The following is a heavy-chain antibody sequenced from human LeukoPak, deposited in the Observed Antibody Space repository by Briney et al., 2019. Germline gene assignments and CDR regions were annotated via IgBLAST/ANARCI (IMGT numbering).Heavy chain of an antibody. V-gene: IGHV1-46*01. CDR1: GYTFTSYY. D-gene: IGHD2-8*01. CDR2: INPSGGST. CDR3: ARAGLVYALPLHYYYGMDV. J-gene: IGHJ6*02. Sequence: ASVKVSCKASGYTFTSYYMHWVRQAPGQGLEWMGIINPSGGSTSYAQKFQGRVTMTRDTSISTAYMELSRLRSDETAVYYCARAGLVYALPLHYYYGMDVWGQGTTVTVSS.